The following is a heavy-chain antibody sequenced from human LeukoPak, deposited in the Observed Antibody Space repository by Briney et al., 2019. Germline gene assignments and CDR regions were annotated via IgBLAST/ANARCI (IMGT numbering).Heavy chain of an antibody. Sequence: TGGSLGLSCAASGFTFSSYAMSWVRQAPGKGLEWVSAISGSGGSTYYADSVKGRFTISRDNSKNTLYLQMNSLRAEDTAVYYCAKDWDSGYVLNWFDPWGQGTLVTVSS. V-gene: IGHV3-23*01. CDR3: AKDWDSGYVLNWFDP. J-gene: IGHJ5*02. CDR2: ISGSGGST. CDR1: GFTFSSYA. D-gene: IGHD5-12*01.